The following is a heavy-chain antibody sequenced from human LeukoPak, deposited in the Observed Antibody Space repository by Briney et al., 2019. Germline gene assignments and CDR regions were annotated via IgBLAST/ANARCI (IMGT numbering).Heavy chain of an antibody. Sequence: GESLKISCKGSGYSFNTYWIGWVRQMPGKGLEWIGLIFPGDSGTRYSPSFQGQVTFSVDKSISTAYLQWSSLKASDTAMYYCARNGAAGSPNRFFNWFDPWGQGTLVTVSS. J-gene: IGHJ5*02. V-gene: IGHV5-51*01. CDR3: ARNGAAGSPNRFFNWFDP. CDR2: IFPGDSGT. CDR1: GYSFNTYW. D-gene: IGHD6-13*01.